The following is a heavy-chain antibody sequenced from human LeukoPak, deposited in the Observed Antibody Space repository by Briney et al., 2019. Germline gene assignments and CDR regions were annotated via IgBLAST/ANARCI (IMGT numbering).Heavy chain of an antibody. J-gene: IGHJ5*02. CDR3: GKEGGA. V-gene: IGHV3-23*01. Sequence: GGSLRLSCAASGFTFSSFTMTWVRQAPGKGPEWVSAIGGRGGSTYYADSLEGRFTIARDNSKDMVYLQMNSLKVEDTAIYYCGKEGGAWGQGTKVTVSS. D-gene: IGHD1-26*01. CDR2: IGGRGGST. CDR1: GFTFSSFT.